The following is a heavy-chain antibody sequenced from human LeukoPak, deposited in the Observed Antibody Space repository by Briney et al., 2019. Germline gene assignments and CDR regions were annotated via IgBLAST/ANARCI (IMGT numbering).Heavy chain of an antibody. CDR1: GFTFSDYY. J-gene: IGHJ6*02. CDR2: ISSSSSYT. Sequence: GGSLRLSCAASGFTFSDYYMSWIRQAPGKGLERVSYISSSSSYTKYADSVKGRFTISRDNAKNSLYLQMNSLRAEDTAVYYCAKGGVSYGMDVWGQGTTVTVSS. D-gene: IGHD1-26*01. CDR3: AKGGVSYGMDV. V-gene: IGHV3-11*05.